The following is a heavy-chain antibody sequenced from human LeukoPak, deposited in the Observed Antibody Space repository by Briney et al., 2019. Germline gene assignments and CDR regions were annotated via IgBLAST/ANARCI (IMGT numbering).Heavy chain of an antibody. CDR1: GGSISSSRYY. D-gene: IGHD1-26*01. Sequence: SENLSLTCTVSGGSISSSRYYRGWTRQPPGKGLEWIGSTYYSGSTYYNPSLKSRVTISVDTSKNQFSLRLNSVTAADTAMYYCAKSGGYGLIDYWGQGTRVTVSS. CDR2: TYYSGST. J-gene: IGHJ4*02. CDR3: AKSGGYGLIDY. V-gene: IGHV4-39*01.